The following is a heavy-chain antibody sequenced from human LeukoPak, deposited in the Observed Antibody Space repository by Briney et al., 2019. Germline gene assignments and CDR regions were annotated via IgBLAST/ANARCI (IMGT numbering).Heavy chain of an antibody. D-gene: IGHD6-13*01. V-gene: IGHV4-34*11. Sequence: SETLSLTCAVYGGSFSGYYWSWIRQPPGKGLEWIGYIYYSGSTNYNPSLKSRATISVDTSKNQFSLKLSSVTAADTAVYYCARGGPGGAAIDYWGQGTLVTVSS. CDR1: GGSFSGYY. CDR2: IYYSGST. J-gene: IGHJ4*02. CDR3: ARGGPGGAAIDY.